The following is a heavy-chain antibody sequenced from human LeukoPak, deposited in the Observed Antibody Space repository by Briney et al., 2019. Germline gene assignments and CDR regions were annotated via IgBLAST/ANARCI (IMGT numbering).Heavy chain of an antibody. Sequence: GASVKVSCKASGYTFTGYYMHWVRQAPGQGLEWMGWINPNSGGTNYAQKFQGRVTMTRDTSISTAYMELSRLRSDDTAVYYWGREGGCLSGTCTGRFDPWGQGTLVTVSS. J-gene: IGHJ5*02. CDR3: GREGGCLSGTCTGRFDP. CDR1: GYTFTGYY. V-gene: IGHV1-2*02. D-gene: IGHD1-26*01. CDR2: INPNSGGT.